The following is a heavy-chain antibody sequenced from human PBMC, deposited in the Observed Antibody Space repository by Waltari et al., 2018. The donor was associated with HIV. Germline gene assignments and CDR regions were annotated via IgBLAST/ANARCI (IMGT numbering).Heavy chain of an antibody. J-gene: IGHJ3*01. V-gene: IGHV4-59*08. CDR1: GGSVTNYY. Sequence: QLQLQESGPGLAKPSETLSLTCTVSGGSVTNYYWSWIRQPPGKGLEWIGYLYHSGSTNYNPSLKRRVPTSVDTSKNRFSLNLTSVTAADTAVYYCARHSGSMGGAFDVWGQGTMVTVSS. CDR2: LYHSGST. D-gene: IGHD3-10*01. CDR3: ARHSGSMGGAFDV.